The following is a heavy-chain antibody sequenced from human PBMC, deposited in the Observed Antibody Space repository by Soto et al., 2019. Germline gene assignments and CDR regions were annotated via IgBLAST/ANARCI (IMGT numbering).Heavy chain of an antibody. J-gene: IGHJ4*02. CDR1: GFTFSRYG. V-gene: IGHV3-30*18. D-gene: IGHD6-19*01. Sequence: QVQLVESGGGVVQPGRSLRLLCEGSGFTFSRYGMHWVRQAPVMGLEWVAVVSHDGLAQYYGDSVKGRFTISRDNSQNTLYLQMNNLRTEDTAIYYCAKETIAVGGPNYFDYWGQGTLVTVSS. CDR3: AKETIAVGGPNYFDY. CDR2: VSHDGLAQ.